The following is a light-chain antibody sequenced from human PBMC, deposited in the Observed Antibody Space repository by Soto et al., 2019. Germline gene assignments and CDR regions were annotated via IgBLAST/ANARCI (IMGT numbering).Light chain of an antibody. V-gene: IGLV2-14*01. CDR3: SSYTSSSTLV. CDR2: DVS. J-gene: IGLJ3*02. CDR1: SSDVGGYNY. Sequence: QSALTQPVSVSGSPGQSITISRTGTSSDVGGYNYVSWYQQHPGKAPKLMIYDVSNRPSGVSNRFSGSKSGNTASLTISGLQAEYEADYYCSSYTSSSTLVFGGGTKVTVL.